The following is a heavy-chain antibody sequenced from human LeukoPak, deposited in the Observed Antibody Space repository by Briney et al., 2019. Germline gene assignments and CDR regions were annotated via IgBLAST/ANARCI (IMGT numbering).Heavy chain of an antibody. V-gene: IGHV1-69*13. D-gene: IGHD3-16*01. Sequence: GASVKVSCKASGGTFSSYAISWVRQAPGQGLEWMGGIIPIFGTANYAQKFQGRVTITADESTSTAYMELSSLRSEDTAVYYCARSGDTESGLRFYYMDVWGKGTTVTVSS. CDR3: ARSGDTESGLRFYYMDV. CDR2: IIPIFGTA. CDR1: GGTFSSYA. J-gene: IGHJ6*03.